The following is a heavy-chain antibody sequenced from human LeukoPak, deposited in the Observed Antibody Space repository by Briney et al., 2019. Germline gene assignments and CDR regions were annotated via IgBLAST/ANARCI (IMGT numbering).Heavy chain of an antibody. V-gene: IGHV3-33*01. J-gene: IGHJ4*02. CDR1: GFTFSSYG. CDR3: ARDVYSSSSGDFDY. Sequence: PGRSLRLSCAASGFTFSSYGMHWVRQAPGKGLEWVAVIWYDGSNKYYADSVKGRFTISRDNSKNTLYLQMNSLRAEDTAVYYCARDVYSSSSGDFDYWGQGTLVTVSS. D-gene: IGHD6-6*01. CDR2: IWYDGSNK.